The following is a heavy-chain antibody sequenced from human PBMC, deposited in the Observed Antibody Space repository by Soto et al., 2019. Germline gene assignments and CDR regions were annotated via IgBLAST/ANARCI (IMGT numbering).Heavy chain of an antibody. D-gene: IGHD6-13*01. CDR1: GDSVSSNSAA. CDR2: TYYRSKWYN. V-gene: IGHV6-1*01. J-gene: IGHJ3*02. CDR3: ARESLSSSCSPDDAFDI. Sequence: SQTLSLTCAISGDSVSSNSAAWNWIRQSPSRGLEWLGRTYYRSKWYNDYAVSVKSRITINPDTSKNQFSLQLNSVTPEDTAVYYCARESLSSSCSPDDAFDIWAQGTMVTVSS.